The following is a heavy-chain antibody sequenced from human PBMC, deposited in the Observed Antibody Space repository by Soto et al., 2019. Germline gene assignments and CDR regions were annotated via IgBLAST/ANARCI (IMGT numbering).Heavy chain of an antibody. J-gene: IGHJ6*01. CDR2: VVPILGTA. Sequence: QVQLVQSGAEVKEPGSSVKVSCEASGGSFETFIMNWVRQTPGRGLEWMGGVVPILGTATYAERYKGKVEIFATRSAGTSQMEVTSLRSEDSGIHACAIIGPYGWTSSGSAVGGQGTMVIVSA. CDR3: AIIGPYGWTSSGSAV. CDR1: GGSFETFI. D-gene: IGHD2-2*01. V-gene: IGHV1-69*01.